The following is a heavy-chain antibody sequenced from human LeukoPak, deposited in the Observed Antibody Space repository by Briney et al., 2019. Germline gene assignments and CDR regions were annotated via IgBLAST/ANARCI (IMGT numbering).Heavy chain of an antibody. CDR2: INPNSGGT. Sequence: GASVKVSCKASGYTFTGYYMHWVRQAPGQGLEWMGWINPNSGGTNYAQKFQGRVTMTRDTSISTAYMELSRLRSDDTAVYYCAREGPIAAPTYWYFDPWGRGTLVTVSS. V-gene: IGHV1-2*02. CDR1: GYTFTGYY. CDR3: AREGPIAAPTYWYFDP. J-gene: IGHJ2*01. D-gene: IGHD6-13*01.